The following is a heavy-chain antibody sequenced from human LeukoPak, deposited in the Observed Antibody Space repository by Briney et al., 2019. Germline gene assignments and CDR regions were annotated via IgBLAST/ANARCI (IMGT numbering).Heavy chain of an antibody. D-gene: IGHD2-21*02. Sequence: PGGSLRLSCAASGFTFSRYSMHWVRQAPGKGLVWVSHVNSDGSGTDYADSVKGRFTISRDNAKNSLYLQMNSLRAEDTAVYYCARDPYCGGDCSPDYWGQGTLVTVSS. CDR2: VNSDGSGT. CDR3: ARDPYCGGDCSPDY. CDR1: GFTFSRYS. J-gene: IGHJ4*02. V-gene: IGHV3-74*01.